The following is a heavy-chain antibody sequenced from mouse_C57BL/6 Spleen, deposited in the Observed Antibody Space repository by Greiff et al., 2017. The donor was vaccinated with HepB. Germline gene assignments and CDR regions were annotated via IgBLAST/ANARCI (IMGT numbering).Heavy chain of an antibody. V-gene: IGHV5-4*03. D-gene: IGHD2-1*01. CDR1: GFTFSSYA. CDR2: ISDGGSST. Sequence: VKLMESGGGLVKPGGSLKLSCAASGFTFSSYAMSWVRQTPEKRLEWVATISDGGSSTYYPDNVKGRFTISRDNAKNNLYLQMSHLKSEDTAMYYCARNYGNYHWYFDVWGTGTTVTGSS. J-gene: IGHJ1*03. CDR3: ARNYGNYHWYFDV.